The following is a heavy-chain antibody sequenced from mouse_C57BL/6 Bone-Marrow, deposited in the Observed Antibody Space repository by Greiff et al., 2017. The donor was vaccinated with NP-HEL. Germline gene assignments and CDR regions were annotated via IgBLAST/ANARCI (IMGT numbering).Heavy chain of an antibody. CDR1: GSTFTEYT. CDR3: VRHEGRSNWYAMDY. V-gene: IGHV1-62-2*01. J-gene: IGHJ4*01. Sequence: QVQLQQPGAELVKPGASVKLSCKASGSTFTEYTIHWVKQRSGQGLAWIGWFYPGSGSITNNEKFKDTATLTAAKSSSTVYRALSRLTSEDSAVYFGVRHEGRSNWYAMDYWGQGTSVTVSS. D-gene: IGHD2-5*01. CDR2: FYPGSGSI.